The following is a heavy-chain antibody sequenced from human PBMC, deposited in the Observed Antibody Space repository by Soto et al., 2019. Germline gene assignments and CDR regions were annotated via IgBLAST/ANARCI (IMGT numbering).Heavy chain of an antibody. V-gene: IGHV4-39*01. D-gene: IGHD3-9*01. J-gene: IGHJ5*02. Sequence: QLQLQESGPGLVKPSETLSLTCTVSGGSISSSSYYWGWIRQPPGKGLEWIGSIYYSGSTYYNPTLKSRVTISVDTCKNQFSLKLSSVTAADTAMYYCAKDNDYYDILTVPNWFDPWGQGTLVTVSS. CDR3: AKDNDYYDILTVPNWFDP. CDR1: GGSISSSSYY. CDR2: IYYSGST.